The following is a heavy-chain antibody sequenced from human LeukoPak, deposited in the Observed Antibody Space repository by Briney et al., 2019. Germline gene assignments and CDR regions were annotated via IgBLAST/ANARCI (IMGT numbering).Heavy chain of an antibody. Sequence: PGGSLRLSCAASGFTFSSYAMSWVRQAPGKGLEWVSAISGSGGSTYYAGSVKGRFTISRDNSKNTLYLQMNSLRAEDTAVYYCAKDGLVWFGELNWGQGTLVTVSS. D-gene: IGHD3-10*01. CDR3: AKDGLVWFGELN. CDR2: ISGSGGST. V-gene: IGHV3-23*01. CDR1: GFTFSSYA. J-gene: IGHJ4*02.